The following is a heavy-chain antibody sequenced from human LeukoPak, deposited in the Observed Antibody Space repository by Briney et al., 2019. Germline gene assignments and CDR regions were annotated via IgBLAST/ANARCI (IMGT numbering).Heavy chain of an antibody. Sequence: PGGSLRLSCAASGFTFSSYSMNWVRQAPGKGLEWVSSISSSSSYIHYADSVKGRFTISRDNAKNSLYLQMNSLRAEDTAVYYCARDEGYCSGGSCPPDYWGQGTLVTVSS. CDR2: ISSSSSYI. V-gene: IGHV3-21*01. CDR3: ARDEGYCSGGSCPPDY. D-gene: IGHD2-15*01. J-gene: IGHJ4*02. CDR1: GFTFSSYS.